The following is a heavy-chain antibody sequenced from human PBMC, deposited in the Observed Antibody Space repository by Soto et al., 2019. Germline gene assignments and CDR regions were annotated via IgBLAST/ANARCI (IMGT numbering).Heavy chain of an antibody. CDR2: ISWNSGSI. D-gene: IGHD2-2*01. CDR3: AKDNDVVVPAASSYIDV. Sequence: EVQLVESGGGLVQPGRSLRLSCAASGFTFDDYAMHWVRQAPGKGLEWVSGISWNSGSIGYADSVKGRFTISRDNAKNSLYLQMNSLRADDTALYYCAKDNDVVVPAASSYIDVWGKGTTVTVSS. V-gene: IGHV3-9*01. CDR1: GFTFDDYA. J-gene: IGHJ6*03.